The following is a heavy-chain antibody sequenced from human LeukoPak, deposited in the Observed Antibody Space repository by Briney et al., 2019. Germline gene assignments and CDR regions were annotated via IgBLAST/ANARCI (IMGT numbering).Heavy chain of an antibody. Sequence: SETLSLTCTVSGGSINTYYWSWIRQPPGKGLEWIASVYHSGTSNYNPSLRSRVTISVDTSKNQFSLRVNSVTAADTALYYCARDNDYGDYYFSGGWFDPWGQGTLVTVSS. CDR2: VYHSGTS. CDR3: ARDNDYGDYYFSGGWFDP. D-gene: IGHD4-17*01. J-gene: IGHJ5*02. CDR1: GGSINTYY. V-gene: IGHV4-59*01.